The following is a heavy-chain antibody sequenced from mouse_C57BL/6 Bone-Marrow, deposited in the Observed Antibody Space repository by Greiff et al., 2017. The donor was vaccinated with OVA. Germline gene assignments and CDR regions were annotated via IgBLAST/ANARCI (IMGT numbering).Heavy chain of an antibody. CDR2: IYPRSGNT. V-gene: IGHV1-81*01. D-gene: IGHD1-1*01. CDR3: ARRTTVVEGYVMDY. Sequence: VQLQQSGAELARPGASVKLSCKASGYTFTSYGISWVKQRTGQGLEWIGEIYPRSGNTYYNEKFKGKATLTADKSSSTAYMELRSLTSEDSAVYFCARRTTVVEGYVMDYWGQGTSVTVSS. J-gene: IGHJ4*01. CDR1: GYTFTSYG.